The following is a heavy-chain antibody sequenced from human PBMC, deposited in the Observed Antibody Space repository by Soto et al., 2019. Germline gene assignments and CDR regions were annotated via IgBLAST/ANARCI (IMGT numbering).Heavy chain of an antibody. J-gene: IGHJ4*02. V-gene: IGHV3-30*18. D-gene: IGHD1-1*01. CDR1: GFTFSSYG. CDR2: ISYDGSNK. CDR3: AKAGVQLERPFDY. Sequence: GGSLRLSCAASGFTFSSYGMHWVRQAPGKGLEWVAVISYDGSNKYYADSVKGRFTISRDNSKNTLYLQMNSLRAEDTAVYYCAKAGVQLERPFDYWGQGTLVTVSS.